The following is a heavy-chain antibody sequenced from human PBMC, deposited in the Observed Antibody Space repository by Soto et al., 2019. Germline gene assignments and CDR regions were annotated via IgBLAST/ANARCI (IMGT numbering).Heavy chain of an antibody. CDR3: AREITIFGVVINYYYGMDV. CDR2: ISSSSSYI. CDR1: GFTFSSYS. D-gene: IGHD3-3*01. V-gene: IGHV3-21*01. J-gene: IGHJ6*02. Sequence: GGSLRLSCAASGFTFSSYSMNWVRQAPGKGLEWVSSISSSSSYIYYADSVKGRFTISRDNAKNSLYLQMNSLRAEDTAVYYCAREITIFGVVINYYYGMDVWGQGTTVTVS.